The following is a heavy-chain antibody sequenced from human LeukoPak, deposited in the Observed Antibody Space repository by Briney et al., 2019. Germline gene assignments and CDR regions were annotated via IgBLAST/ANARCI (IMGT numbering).Heavy chain of an antibody. D-gene: IGHD3-16*01. CDR2: ISYDGSNK. CDR1: GFTFSSYA. V-gene: IGHV3-30*04. Sequence: GGSLRLSCAASGFTFSSYAMHWVRQAPGKGLEWVAVISYDGSNKYYADSVKGRFTISRDNSKNMLYLQMNSLRAEDTAVYYCASSSYYDYVWGSYPGTDYWGQGTLVTVSS. CDR3: ASSSYYDYVWGSYPGTDY. J-gene: IGHJ4*02.